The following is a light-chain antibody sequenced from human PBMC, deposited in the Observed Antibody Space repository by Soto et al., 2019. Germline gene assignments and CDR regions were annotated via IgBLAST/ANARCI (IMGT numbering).Light chain of an antibody. V-gene: IGLV2-8*01. CDR2: EVS. J-gene: IGLJ2*01. CDR1: SSDVGGYND. CDR3: RSYEGSNNVVV. Sequence: QSALTQPPSASGSPGQSVTISCTGTSSDVGGYNDVSWYQQHPGKAPKLMIYEVSKRPSGVPDRFSGSKSGNTASLTVSGLQAEDEADYYCRSYEGSNNVVVFGGGTKLTVL.